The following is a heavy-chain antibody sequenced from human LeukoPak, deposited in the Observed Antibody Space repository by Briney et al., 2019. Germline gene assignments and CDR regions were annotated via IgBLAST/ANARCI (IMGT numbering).Heavy chain of an antibody. CDR1: GGTFISYA. V-gene: IGHV1-69*13. D-gene: IGHD4-11*01. Sequence: SVKVSCKASGGTFISYAISWVRQAPGQGLEWMGGIIPIFGTANYAQKFQGRVTITADESTSTAYMELSSLRSEDTAVYYCARGASMTTVTTFADPWGQGTLVTVSS. CDR3: ARGASMTTVTTFADP. J-gene: IGHJ5*02. CDR2: IIPIFGTA.